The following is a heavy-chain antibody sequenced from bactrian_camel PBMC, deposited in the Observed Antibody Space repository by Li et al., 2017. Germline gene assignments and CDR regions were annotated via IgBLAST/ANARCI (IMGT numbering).Heavy chain of an antibody. V-gene: IGHV3S60*01. Sequence: VQLVESGGDSVQAGGSLRLSCTASGFTFDDSDVGWYRQAPGDRCELVSRLRNDGVTFYSDAVKDRFTTSHDNAKITVYLQMNSLKPEDTAMYYCASDARLGVCARKVSEWRYWGQGTQVTVS. CDR3: ASDARLGVCARKVSEWRY. CDR1: GFTFDDSD. CDR2: LRNDGVT. D-gene: IGHD1*01. J-gene: IGHJ4*01.